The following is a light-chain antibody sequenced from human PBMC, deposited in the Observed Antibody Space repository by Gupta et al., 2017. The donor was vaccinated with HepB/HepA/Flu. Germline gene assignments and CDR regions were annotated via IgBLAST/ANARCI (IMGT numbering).Light chain of an antibody. CDR2: RNN. CDR1: SSNIGSNY. CDR3: AAWDDSLSGRGV. V-gene: IGLV1-47*01. Sequence: QSVLTQPPSASGTPGQRATISCSGSSSNIGSNYVYWYQQLPGTAPNLLIYRNNQRPSGVPDRFSGSKSGTSASLAISGLRSEDEADYYCAAWDDSLSGRGVFGGGTKLTVL. J-gene: IGLJ3*02.